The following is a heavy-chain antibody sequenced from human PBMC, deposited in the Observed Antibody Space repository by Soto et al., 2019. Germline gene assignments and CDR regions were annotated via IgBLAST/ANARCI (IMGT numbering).Heavy chain of an antibody. Sequence: PGGSLRLSCAASGFTFGTYAMSWVRQAPGKGLEWVSTLSSSGGATYYAGSVEGRFAISRDNSKNILFLQMNSLRAEDTAVYYCAKSEHRSTTSCYPDAFDFWGHGTMVTVSS. CDR1: GFTFGTYA. CDR2: LSSSGGAT. J-gene: IGHJ3*01. CDR3: AKSEHRSTTSCYPDAFDF. V-gene: IGHV3-23*01. D-gene: IGHD2-2*01.